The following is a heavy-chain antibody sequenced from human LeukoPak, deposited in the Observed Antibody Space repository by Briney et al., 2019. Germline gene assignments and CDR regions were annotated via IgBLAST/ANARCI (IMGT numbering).Heavy chain of an antibody. CDR1: GGSISSYY. Sequence: PSETLSLTCTVSGGSISSYYWSWIRQPAGKGLEWIGRIYTSGSTNYNPSLKSRVTMSVDTSKNQFSLKLSSVTAADTAVYYCARYYDYVWGSYRPAGGFDYWGQGTLVTVSS. J-gene: IGHJ4*02. CDR2: IYTSGST. CDR3: ARYYDYVWGSYRPAGGFDY. V-gene: IGHV4-4*07. D-gene: IGHD3-16*02.